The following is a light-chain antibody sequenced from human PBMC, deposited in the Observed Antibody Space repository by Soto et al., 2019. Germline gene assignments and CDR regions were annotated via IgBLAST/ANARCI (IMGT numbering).Light chain of an antibody. V-gene: IGKV3-15*01. J-gene: IGKJ2*01. CDR1: QSVASN. CDR2: GAS. Sequence: EIVMTQSPASLSVSPGDGATLSCRASQSVASNVAWYQQKPGQGPRLLIHGASTRAAGVPARFSGSGSGTDFTVTISSLKSEDFAVYYCQQYHLWPPQYTCGQGTKLQIK. CDR3: QQYHLWPPQYT.